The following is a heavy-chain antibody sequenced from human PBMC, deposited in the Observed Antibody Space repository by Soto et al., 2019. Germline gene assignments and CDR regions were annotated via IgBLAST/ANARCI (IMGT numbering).Heavy chain of an antibody. CDR3: ARANLEYYYDSSGLGGY. J-gene: IGHJ4*02. CDR2: INAAIGEI. D-gene: IGHD3-22*01. CDR1: GYSFTAYG. Sequence: ASVKVSCKASGYSFTAYGIHWVRQAPGQRLEWMGWINAAIGEIKFSQKFQGRVTISRDTSARTAYMELSSLRSEDTAVYYCARANLEYYYDSSGLGGYWGQGTLVTVSS. V-gene: IGHV1-3*01.